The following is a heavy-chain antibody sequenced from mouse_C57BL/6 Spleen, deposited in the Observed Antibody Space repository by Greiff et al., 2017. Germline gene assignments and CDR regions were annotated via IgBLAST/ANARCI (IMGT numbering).Heavy chain of an antibody. CDR1: GYTFTDYY. J-gene: IGHJ3*01. V-gene: IGHV1-75*01. CDR2: IFPGSGST. D-gene: IGHD4-1*01. Sequence: QVQLQQSGPELVKPGASVKISCKASGYTFTDYYINWVKQRPGQGLEWIGWIFPGSGSTYYNEKFKGKATLTVDKSSSTAYMLIGSLTSEDSAVYFCARPGGGSPWFAYWGQGTLVTVSA. CDR3: ARPGGGSPWFAY.